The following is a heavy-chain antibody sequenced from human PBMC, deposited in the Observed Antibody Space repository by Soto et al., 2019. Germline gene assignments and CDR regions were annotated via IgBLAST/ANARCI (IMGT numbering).Heavy chain of an antibody. Sequence: EVQLVESGGDLVQRGGSLRLSCVASGFTFSVYSMNWVRQAPGKGLELFSYITSDTKTIQYADSVKGRFTISRDKAKKSVYLQMNSVRDEDTAVYYCARSVEGHFDYWGQGDEVTVSS. V-gene: IGHV3-48*02. D-gene: IGHD6-19*01. CDR3: ARSVEGHFDY. CDR2: ITSDTKTI. CDR1: GFTFSVYS. J-gene: IGHJ4*02.